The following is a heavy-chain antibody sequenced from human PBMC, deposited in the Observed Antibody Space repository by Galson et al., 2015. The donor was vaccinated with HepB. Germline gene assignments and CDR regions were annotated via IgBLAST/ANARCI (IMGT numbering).Heavy chain of an antibody. J-gene: IGHJ4*02. D-gene: IGHD3-10*01. Sequence: SVKVSCKASGFTFTSSAMQWVRQARGQRLEWIEWIVVGSGNTNYAQKFQERVTITRDMSTSTAYMELSSLRSEDTAVYYCAATWNYYYRDTNYFDYWGQGTLVTVSS. V-gene: IGHV1-58*02. CDR3: AATWNYYYRDTNYFDY. CDR1: GFTFTSSA. CDR2: IVVGSGNT.